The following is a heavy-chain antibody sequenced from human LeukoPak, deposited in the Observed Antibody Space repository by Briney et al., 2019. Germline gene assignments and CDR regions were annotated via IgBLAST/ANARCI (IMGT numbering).Heavy chain of an antibody. CDR1: GYTFTSYG. CDR3: AREQWLVPFDY. Sequence: GASVKVSCXASGYTFTSYGISWVRQAHGQGLEWMGWISAYNGNTNYAQELQGRVTMTTDTSTSTAYMELRSLRSDDTAVYYCAREQWLVPFDYWGQGTLVTVSS. V-gene: IGHV1-18*01. D-gene: IGHD6-19*01. J-gene: IGHJ4*02. CDR2: ISAYNGNT.